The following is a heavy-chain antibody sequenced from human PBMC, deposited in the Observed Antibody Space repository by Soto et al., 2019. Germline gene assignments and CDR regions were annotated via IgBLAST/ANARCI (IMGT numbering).Heavy chain of an antibody. J-gene: IGHJ4*02. CDR2: IYNSGTT. CDR3: ARGPAGDKVDY. D-gene: IGHD7-27*01. Sequence: PSETLSLTCTVSGGSINTAAYYWSWIRQPPGEDLEWIGHIYNSGTTYINPSLKSRVTTSADTSKNQFSLKLTSVTAADTALYYCARGPAGDKVDYWGQGTLVTVSS. V-gene: IGHV4-30-4*08. CDR1: GGSINTAAYY.